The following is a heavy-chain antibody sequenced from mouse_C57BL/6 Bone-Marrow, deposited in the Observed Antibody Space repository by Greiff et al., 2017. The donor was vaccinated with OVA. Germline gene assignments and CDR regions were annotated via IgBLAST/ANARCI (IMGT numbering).Heavy chain of an antibody. Sequence: EVKLEESGGDLVKPGGSLKLSCAASGFTFSSYGMSWVRQTPDKRLEWVATISSGGSYTYYPDSVKGRFTISRDNAKNTLYLQMSSLKSEDTAMYYCARYSPYDYYAMDYWGQGTSVTVSS. D-gene: IGHD6-5*01. CDR3: ARYSPYDYYAMDY. V-gene: IGHV5-6*02. CDR1: GFTFSSYG. J-gene: IGHJ4*01. CDR2: ISSGGSYT.